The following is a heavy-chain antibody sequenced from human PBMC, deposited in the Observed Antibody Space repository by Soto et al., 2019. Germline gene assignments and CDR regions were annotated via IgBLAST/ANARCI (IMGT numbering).Heavy chain of an antibody. J-gene: IGHJ5*02. V-gene: IGHV1-8*01. CDR1: GYTFTSYD. CDR2: MNPNSGNT. CDR3: ARADYDILTGYKGFDP. Sequence: ASVKVSFKASGYTFTSYDINWVRQATGRGLELMGWMNPNSGNTGYAQKFQGRVTMTRNTSISTAYMELSSLRSEDTAVYYCARADYDILTGYKGFDPWGQGTLVTVSS. D-gene: IGHD3-9*01.